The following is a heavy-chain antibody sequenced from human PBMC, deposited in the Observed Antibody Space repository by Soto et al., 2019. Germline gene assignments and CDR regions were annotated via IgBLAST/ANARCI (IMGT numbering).Heavy chain of an antibody. CDR1: GYTFTNYY. D-gene: IGHD3-22*01. J-gene: IGHJ4*02. V-gene: IGHV1-2*02. Sequence: ASVKVSCKASGYTFTNYYMHWVRQAPGQGFEWLGRISPKSGGTNYAQKFQGRVTMTWDTSLKTAYMELSSLISEDTAVYYCARPPGYISDLHYFDLWGQGTLVTVSS. CDR3: ARPPGYISDLHYFDL. CDR2: ISPKSGGT.